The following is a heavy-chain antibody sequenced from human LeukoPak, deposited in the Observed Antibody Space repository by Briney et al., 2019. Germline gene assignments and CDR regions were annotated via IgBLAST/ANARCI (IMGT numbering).Heavy chain of an antibody. D-gene: IGHD1-14*01. J-gene: IGHJ4*02. CDR2: IIPIFGTA. V-gene: IGHV1-69*05. CDR1: GGTFSSYA. Sequence: ASVKVSCKASGGTFSSYAISWVRQAPGQGLEWMGGIIPIFGTANYAQKFQGRVTITTDESTSTAYMELSSLRSEDTAVYYCAREGKPRYYFDYWGQGPWSPSPQ. CDR3: AREGKPRYYFDY.